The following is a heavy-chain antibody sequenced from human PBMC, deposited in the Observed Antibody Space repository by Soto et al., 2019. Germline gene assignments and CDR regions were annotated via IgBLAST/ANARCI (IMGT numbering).Heavy chain of an antibody. Sequence: QVQLVQSGAEVKKPGASVKVSCKASGYTFTSYAMHWVRQAPGQRLEWMRWINAGNGNTKYSQKFQGRVTITRDTSASTAYMELSSLRSEDTAVYYCASELLWFGELLYRFDYWGQGTLVTVSS. CDR3: ASELLWFGELLYRFDY. CDR1: GYTFTSYA. J-gene: IGHJ4*02. V-gene: IGHV1-3*01. CDR2: INAGNGNT. D-gene: IGHD3-10*01.